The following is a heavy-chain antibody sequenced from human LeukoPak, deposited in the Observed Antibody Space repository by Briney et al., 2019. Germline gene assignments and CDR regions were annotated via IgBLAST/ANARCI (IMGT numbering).Heavy chain of an antibody. J-gene: IGHJ4*02. D-gene: IGHD3-22*01. Sequence: SGTLSLTCAVSGGSISSSNWWSWVRQPPGKGLEWIGEIYHSGSTNYSPSLKSRVTISVDKSKNQFSLKLSSVTAADTAVYYCARASYYYDSSAPLPDYWGQGTLVTVSS. CDR1: GGSISSSNW. CDR3: ARASYYYDSSAPLPDY. V-gene: IGHV4-4*02. CDR2: IYHSGST.